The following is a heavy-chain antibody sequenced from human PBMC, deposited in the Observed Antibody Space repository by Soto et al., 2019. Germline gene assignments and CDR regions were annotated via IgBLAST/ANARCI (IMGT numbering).Heavy chain of an antibody. CDR1: GGSISSYY. Sequence: QVQLQESGPGLVKPSETLSLTCTVSGGSISSYYWSWIRQPPGKGLEWIGYIYYSGTTNYNPSLKSRLTISVDTSTNQFSLKLTSVTAADTAVYYCARLAVAGSEIDYWGQGTLVTVSS. CDR3: ARLAVAGSEIDY. V-gene: IGHV4-59*12. CDR2: IYYSGTT. J-gene: IGHJ4*02. D-gene: IGHD6-19*01.